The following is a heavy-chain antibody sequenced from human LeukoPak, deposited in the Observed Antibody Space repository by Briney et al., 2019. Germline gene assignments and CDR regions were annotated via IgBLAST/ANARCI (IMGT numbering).Heavy chain of an antibody. Sequence: SETLSLTCGVSGYSISSGYFWGWIRQPPGKGLEWIGSISHSGTTYYNSSLKRRVSILLDVSRNQFSLELKSATSADTGVYYCERIVVAIFGVAGIGHFDYWGQGTLVTVSS. CDR3: ERIVVAIFGVAGIGHFDY. V-gene: IGHV4-38-2*01. CDR2: ISHSGTT. D-gene: IGHD3-3*01. J-gene: IGHJ4*02. CDR1: GYSISSGYF.